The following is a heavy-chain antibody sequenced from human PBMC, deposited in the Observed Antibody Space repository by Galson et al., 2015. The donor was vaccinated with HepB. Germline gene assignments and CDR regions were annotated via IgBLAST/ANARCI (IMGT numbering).Heavy chain of an antibody. Sequence: SLRLSCAASGFTFSSYAMHWVRQAPGKGLEWVAVISYDGSNKYYADSVKGRFTISRDNSKNTLYLQMNSLRSEDTAVYYCAKYSILQLWPRGGHFDSWGQGSLVTVSS. J-gene: IGHJ4*02. CDR3: AKYSILQLWPRGGHFDS. CDR1: GFTFSSYA. CDR2: ISYDGSNK. D-gene: IGHD1-1*01. V-gene: IGHV3-30*04.